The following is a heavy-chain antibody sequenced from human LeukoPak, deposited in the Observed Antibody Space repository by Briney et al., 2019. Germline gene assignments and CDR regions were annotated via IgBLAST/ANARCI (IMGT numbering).Heavy chain of an antibody. D-gene: IGHD3-3*01. CDR1: GFTFEDYA. CDR3: AKDLPQYYDFWSGYYGGFDY. Sequence: GGSLRLSCAASGFTFEDYAMHWVRQGPEKGLEWVSLISGNGNNIYYAGSVKGRFTISRDNSKNSLYLQMNSLRTEDTALYYCAKDLPQYYDFWSGYYGGFDYWGQGTLVTVSS. V-gene: IGHV3-43*02. CDR2: ISGNGNNI. J-gene: IGHJ4*02.